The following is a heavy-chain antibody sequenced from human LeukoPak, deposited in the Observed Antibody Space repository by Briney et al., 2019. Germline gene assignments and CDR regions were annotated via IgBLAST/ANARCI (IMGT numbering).Heavy chain of an antibody. Sequence: SGPTLVNPTQTLTLTCTFSGFSLSTSGMRVSWIRQPPGKALEWLARIDWDDDKSYSTSLKTRLTISKDTSKNQVVLTMTNMDPVDTATYYCAGYYGSGSYYLQDYWGQGTLVTVSS. V-gene: IGHV2-70*04. CDR2: IDWDDDK. CDR3: AGYYGSGSYYLQDY. D-gene: IGHD3-10*01. CDR1: GFSLSTSGMR. J-gene: IGHJ4*02.